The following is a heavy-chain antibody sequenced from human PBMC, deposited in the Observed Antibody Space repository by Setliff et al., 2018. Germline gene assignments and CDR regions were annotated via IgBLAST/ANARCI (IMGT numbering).Heavy chain of an antibody. V-gene: IGHV1-18*04. D-gene: IGHD2-2*02. CDR2: ISAYNGNT. Sequence: GASVKVSCKASGYTFTSYGISWVRQAPGQGLEWMGWISAYNGNTNYAQKLQGRVTMTTDTSTSTAYMELRSLRSDDTAVYYCARDIVVVPAAIRYYYYGMDVWGQGTTVTVS. CDR1: GYTFTSYG. CDR3: ARDIVVVPAAIRYYYYGMDV. J-gene: IGHJ6*02.